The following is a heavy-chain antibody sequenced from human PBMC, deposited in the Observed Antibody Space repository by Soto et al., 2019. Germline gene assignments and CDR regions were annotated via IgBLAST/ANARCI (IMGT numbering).Heavy chain of an antibody. CDR1: GGSISSGDYY. J-gene: IGHJ3*02. V-gene: IGHV4-30-4*01. Sequence: SETLSLTCTVSGGSISSGDYYWSWIRRPPGKGLEWIGYIYYSGSTYYNPSLKSRVTISVDTSKNQFSLKLSSVTAADTAVYYCARDQGYYYDSSGPAGDAFDIWGQGTMVTVSS. CDR3: ARDQGYYYDSSGPAGDAFDI. D-gene: IGHD3-22*01. CDR2: IYYSGST.